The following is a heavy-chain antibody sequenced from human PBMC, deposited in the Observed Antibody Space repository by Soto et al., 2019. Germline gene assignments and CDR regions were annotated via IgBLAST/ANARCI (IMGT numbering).Heavy chain of an antibody. V-gene: IGHV4-59*12. J-gene: IGHJ6*02. CDR2: ISYTGST. D-gene: IGHD3-10*01. CDR1: GGSISTYY. CDR3: ARDNYYGSGKNYYYYGMDV. Sequence: SETLSLTCTVSGGSISTYYWSWIRQPPGKGLEWIGYISYTGSTNYNPSLKSRITISVDTSKNQFSLKLSSVTAADTAVYYCARDNYYGSGKNYYYYGMDVWGQGTTVTVSS.